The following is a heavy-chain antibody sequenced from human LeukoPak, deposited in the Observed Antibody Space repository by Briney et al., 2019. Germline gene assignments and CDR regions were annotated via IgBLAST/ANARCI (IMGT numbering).Heavy chain of an antibody. CDR1: GGSISSYY. D-gene: IGHD2-2*03. J-gene: IGHJ4*02. CDR2: IYTSGST. CDR3: ARETGYCSSTSCSMGFDY. V-gene: IGHV4-4*07. Sequence: PSETLSLTCTVSGGSISSYYWSWIRQPAGKGLEWIGRIYTSGSTNYNPSLKSRVTMSVDTSKNQFSLKLSSVTAADTAVYYCARETGYCSSTSCSMGFDYWGQGTLLTVSS.